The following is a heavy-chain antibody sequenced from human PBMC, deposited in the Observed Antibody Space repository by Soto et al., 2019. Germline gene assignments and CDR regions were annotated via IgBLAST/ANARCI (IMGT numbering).Heavy chain of an antibody. CDR3: ARVMITFGGDVSYYFDY. CDR1: GYTFTSYG. D-gene: IGHD3-16*01. J-gene: IGHJ4*02. V-gene: IGHV1-18*01. Sequence: ASVKVSCKASGYTFTSYGICWVRQAPGQGLEWMGWISAYNGNTNYAQKLQGRVTMTTDTSTSTAYMELRSLRSDDTAVYYRARVMITFGGDVSYYFDYWGQGTLVTVSS. CDR2: ISAYNGNT.